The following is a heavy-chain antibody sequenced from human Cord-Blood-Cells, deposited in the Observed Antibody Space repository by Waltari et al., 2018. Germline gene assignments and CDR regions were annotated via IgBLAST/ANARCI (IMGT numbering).Heavy chain of an antibody. CDR2: IGGSGGST. J-gene: IGHJ4*02. CDR3: AKEFYGDYFDY. V-gene: IGHV3-23*04. CDR1: GFTFRSYA. Sequence: EVQLVESGGGLLQPGGSLSRSCAAAGFTFRSYALGCVRQAAGKGLEWVSAIGGSGGSTYYADSVKGRFTISRDNSKNTLYLQMNSLSAEDTAVYYCAKEFYGDYFDYWGQGTLVTVSS. D-gene: IGHD4-17*01.